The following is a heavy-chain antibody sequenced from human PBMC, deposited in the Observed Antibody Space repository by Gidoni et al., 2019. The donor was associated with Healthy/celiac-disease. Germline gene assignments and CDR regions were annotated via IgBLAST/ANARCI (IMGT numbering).Heavy chain of an antibody. Sequence: SSYGMHWVRQAPGKGLEWVAVISYDGSNKYYADSVKGRFTISRDNYKNTLYLQMNSLRAEDTAVYYCAKDAGSGSYYAYFDYWGQGTLVTVSS. CDR2: ISYDGSNK. V-gene: IGHV3-30*18. CDR1: SSYG. CDR3: AKDAGSGSYYAYFDY. J-gene: IGHJ4*02. D-gene: IGHD3-10*01.